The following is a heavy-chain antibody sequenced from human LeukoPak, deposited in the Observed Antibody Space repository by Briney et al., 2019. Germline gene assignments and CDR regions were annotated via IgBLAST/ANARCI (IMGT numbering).Heavy chain of an antibody. Sequence: ASVKVSCKASGYIYTGYYMHRVRQAPGQGLEWMEWINPNSGGTNYAHKFQGRVTMTRDTSISTAYMELSRLRSDDTAVYYCARDRPPQLVRPFDYWGQGTLVTVSS. D-gene: IGHD6-13*01. CDR3: ARDRPPQLVRPFDY. CDR2: INPNSGGT. V-gene: IGHV1-2*07. J-gene: IGHJ4*02. CDR1: GYIYTGYY.